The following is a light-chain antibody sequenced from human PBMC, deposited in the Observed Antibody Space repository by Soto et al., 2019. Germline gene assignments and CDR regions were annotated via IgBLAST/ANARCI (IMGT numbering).Light chain of an antibody. CDR1: QSVSSSY. CDR3: QQYGSSPPRT. V-gene: IGKV3-20*01. J-gene: IGKJ1*01. CDR2: GAS. Sequence: EIVLTQSPGTLSLSPGERATLSCRASQSVSSSYLAWYQQKPGQAPRLLIYGASSRATGIPDWFSGSGSGTDFTLTISRLETEDFAVYYCQQYGSSPPRTSGQGTKVEIK.